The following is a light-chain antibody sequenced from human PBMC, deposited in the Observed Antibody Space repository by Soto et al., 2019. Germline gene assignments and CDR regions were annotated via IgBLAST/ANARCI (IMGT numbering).Light chain of an antibody. J-gene: IGLJ3*02. Sequence: QTVVTQEPSFSVSPGGKVTLTCGLSSGSVSTSYYPSWYQQTPGQAPRTLIYSTNTRSSGVPDRFSGSILGNKAALTITGAQADDESDYYCVLYMGSGLGVFGGGTKLTVL. CDR2: STN. CDR1: SGSVSTSYY. V-gene: IGLV8-61*01. CDR3: VLYMGSGLGV.